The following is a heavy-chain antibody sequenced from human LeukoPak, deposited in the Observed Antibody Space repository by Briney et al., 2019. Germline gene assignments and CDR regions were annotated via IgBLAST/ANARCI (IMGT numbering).Heavy chain of an antibody. V-gene: IGHV4-34*01. Sequence: SETLSLTCAVYGGSFSGYYWSWVRQPPGKGLEWIGEISHIGSTNYNPSLESRVTISVDTSKNQFSLKLSSVTAADTAVYYCARGRWEVRFDPWGQGTTVTVSS. CDR3: ARGRWEVRFDP. CDR2: ISHIGST. D-gene: IGHD1-26*01. J-gene: IGHJ6*02. CDR1: GGSFSGYY.